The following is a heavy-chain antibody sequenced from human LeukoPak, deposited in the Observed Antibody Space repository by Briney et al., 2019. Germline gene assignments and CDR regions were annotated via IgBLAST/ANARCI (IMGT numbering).Heavy chain of an antibody. CDR1: GFTFSSYG. V-gene: IGHV3-33*01. Sequence: PGGSLRLSCAASGFTFSSYGMHWVRQAPGKGLEWVAVIWYDGSNKYYADSVKGRFTISRDNSKNTLYLQMNSLRAKDTAVYYCARDQPGIGAFDIWGQGTMVTVSS. CDR3: ARDQPGIGAFDI. D-gene: IGHD3-10*01. CDR2: IWYDGSNK. J-gene: IGHJ3*02.